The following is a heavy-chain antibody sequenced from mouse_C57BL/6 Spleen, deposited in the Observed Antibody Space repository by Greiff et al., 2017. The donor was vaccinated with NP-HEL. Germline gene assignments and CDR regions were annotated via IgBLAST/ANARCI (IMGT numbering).Heavy chain of an antibody. Sequence: VQLQQSGAELVKPGASVKVSCKASGYTFTSYWITWVKQRPGQGLEWIGDIYPGSGSTNYNEKFKSKSTLTVDTASSTAYMQLSSLTSEDSAVYYCARMRTNYDGYSLFDYWVQGTTLTVSS. V-gene: IGHV1-55*01. D-gene: IGHD2-3*01. CDR3: ARMRTNYDGYSLFDY. CDR2: IYPGSGST. CDR1: GYTFTSYW. J-gene: IGHJ2*01.